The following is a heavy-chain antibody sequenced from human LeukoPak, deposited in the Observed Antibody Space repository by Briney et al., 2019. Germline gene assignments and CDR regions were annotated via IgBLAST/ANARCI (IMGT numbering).Heavy chain of an antibody. Sequence: ASVKVSCKATGYTFTSYYMHWVRQAPGQGLEWMGIINPSGGSTSYAQEFQGRVTMTRDTSTSTVYMKLSGLRSEDTAVYYCARGYEDFDYWGQGTLVTVSS. D-gene: IGHD3-3*01. V-gene: IGHV1-46*01. CDR3: ARGYEDFDY. J-gene: IGHJ4*02. CDR1: GYTFTSYY. CDR2: INPSGGST.